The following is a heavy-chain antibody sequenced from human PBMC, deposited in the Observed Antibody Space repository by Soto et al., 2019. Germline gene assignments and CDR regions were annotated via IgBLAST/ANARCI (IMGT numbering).Heavy chain of an antibody. D-gene: IGHD3-9*01. J-gene: IGHJ6*02. CDR2: ISSSSTTI. CDR3: ARDKLVRYFPPPLGYGLDV. Sequence: EVQLVESGGGLVQPGGSLRLSCAASGFTFIGYSMNWVRQAPGKGLEWVSYISSSSTTIYYADSVKGRFTISRDNAKNXLXXHRDSLGAEGTAVYYCARDKLVRYFPPPLGYGLDVWGHGTTVTVSS. CDR1: GFTFIGYS. V-gene: IGHV3-48*01.